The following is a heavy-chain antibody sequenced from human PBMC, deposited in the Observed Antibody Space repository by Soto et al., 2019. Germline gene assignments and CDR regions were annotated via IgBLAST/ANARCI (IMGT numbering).Heavy chain of an antibody. CDR3: VRKVLVSTTLPLYWYFDL. Sequence: EVQLLESGGGLVQPGGSLRHSCEGSGFTFINSAMNWVRQAPGKGLEWVSAVSGGGDATFYADSVKGRFTISKDNSKNSVTLNISSLGLDDTAVYYCVRKVLVSTTLPLYWYFDLGCRGTLVTVSS. D-gene: IGHD2-8*01. CDR1: GFTFINSA. CDR2: VSGGGDAT. J-gene: IGHJ2*01. V-gene: IGHV3-23*01.